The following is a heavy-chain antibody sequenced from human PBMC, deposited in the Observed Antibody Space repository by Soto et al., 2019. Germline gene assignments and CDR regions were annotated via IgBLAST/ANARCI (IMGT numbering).Heavy chain of an antibody. CDR2: IRSKAYGGTT. V-gene: IGHV3-49*04. Sequence: PGGSLRLSCTASGFTFGDYAMSWVRQAPGKGLEWVGFIRSKAYGGTTEYAASVKGRFTISRDDSKSIAYLQMNSLKTEDTAVYYCTRVGERFLEWLSNPQYYFDYWGQGNLVTVS. D-gene: IGHD3-3*01. CDR3: TRVGERFLEWLSNPQYYFDY. J-gene: IGHJ4*02. CDR1: GFTFGDYA.